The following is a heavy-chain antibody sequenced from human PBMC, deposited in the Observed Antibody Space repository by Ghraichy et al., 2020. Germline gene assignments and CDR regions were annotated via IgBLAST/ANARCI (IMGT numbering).Heavy chain of an antibody. V-gene: IGHV3-48*03. CDR3: AREYRIYYFYGMDI. CDR2: INNHGTVR. CDR1: GFRFTTYE. Sequence: GGSLRLSCSTSGFRFTTYEMNWVRQAPGKGLEWVSYINNHGTVRSYAESVRGRFTISRDNDKNSVDLQMDSLRADDTAVYYCAREYRIYYFYGMDIWGQGTTVTVSS. D-gene: IGHD3-10*01. J-gene: IGHJ6*02.